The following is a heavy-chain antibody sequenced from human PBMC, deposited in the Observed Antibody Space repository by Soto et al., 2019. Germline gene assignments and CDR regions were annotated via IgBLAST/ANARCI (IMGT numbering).Heavy chain of an antibody. CDR1: GFTFDDYA. D-gene: IGHD3-3*01. V-gene: IGHV3-9*01. CDR2: ISWNSGSI. Sequence: PGGSLRLSCAASGFTFDDYAMHWVRQAPGKGLEWVSGISWNSGSIGYADSVKGRFTISRDNAKNSLYLQMNSLRAEDTALYYCAKVGLRITIFSWFDPWGQGTLVTVSS. CDR3: AKVGLRITIFSWFDP. J-gene: IGHJ5*02.